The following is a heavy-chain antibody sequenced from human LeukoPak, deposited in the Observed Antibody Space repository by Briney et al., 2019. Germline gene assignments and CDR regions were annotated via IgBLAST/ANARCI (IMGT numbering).Heavy chain of an antibody. J-gene: IGHJ4*02. V-gene: IGHV3-48*03. D-gene: IGHD6-19*01. CDR3: AKVTVGSSGWYLGY. Sequence: PGGSLRLSCAASGFTFSSYEMNWVRQAPGKGLEWVSYISSSGSTIYYADSVKGRFTISRDNAKNSLYLQMNSLRAEDTAVHYCAKVTVGSSGWYLGYWGQGTLVTVSS. CDR1: GFTFSSYE. CDR2: ISSSGSTI.